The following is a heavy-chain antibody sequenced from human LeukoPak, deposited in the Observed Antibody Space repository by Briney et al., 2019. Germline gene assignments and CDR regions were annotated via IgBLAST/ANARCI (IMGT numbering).Heavy chain of an antibody. J-gene: IGHJ4*02. Sequence: GGSLRLSCAASGFTFSNYAMSWVRQAPGKGLDWVSLISRGGNSTYYADSVKGRFTISRDNSKNTLYLQMNSLRAEDAAVYYCAKDGGVAGTFGAFDYWGQGTLVTVSS. CDR2: ISRGGNST. V-gene: IGHV3-23*01. CDR1: GFTFSNYA. D-gene: IGHD6-19*01. CDR3: AKDGGVAGTFGAFDY.